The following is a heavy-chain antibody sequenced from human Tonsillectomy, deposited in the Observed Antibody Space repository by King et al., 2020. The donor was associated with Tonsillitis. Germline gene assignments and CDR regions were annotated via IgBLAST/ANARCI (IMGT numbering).Heavy chain of an antibody. D-gene: IGHD2-21*02. J-gene: IGHJ4*02. Sequence: VQLVESGAEVKKPGASVKVSCKASGYTFTDYGVSWVRQAPGQGREWMGWISTYNGNTNYAQKLQGRVTMTTDTSTSTAYMELRSLRSDDTAVYYCGRIYCGGDCYSGPWDYWGQGTLVTVSS. CDR3: GRIYCGGDCYSGPWDY. CDR1: GYTFTDYG. V-gene: IGHV1-18*01. CDR2: ISTYNGNT.